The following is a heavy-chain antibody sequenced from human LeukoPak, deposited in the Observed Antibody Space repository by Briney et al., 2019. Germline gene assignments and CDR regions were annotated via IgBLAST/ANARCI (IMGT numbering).Heavy chain of an antibody. Sequence: SETLSLTCAVYGGSFSGYYWSWIRQPPGKGLEWIGEINHSGSTNYNPSLKSRVTTSVDTSKNQFSLKLSSVTAADTAVYYCAAGSLTAHYWGQGTLVTVSS. J-gene: IGHJ4*02. CDR2: INHSGST. CDR3: AAGSLTAHY. CDR1: GGSFSGYY. V-gene: IGHV4-34*01. D-gene: IGHD2-2*01.